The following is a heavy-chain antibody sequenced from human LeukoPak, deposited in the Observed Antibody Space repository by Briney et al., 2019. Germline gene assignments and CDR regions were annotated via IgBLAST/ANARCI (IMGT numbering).Heavy chain of an antibody. CDR1: GYTFTRYW. V-gene: IGHV5-51*01. Sequence: GESLKISCKGSGYTFTRYWIGWVRQMPGKGLEWIGHIYPTDSDVKYSPSFQGQVTISADKSLNTAYLQWSSLKASDTAMYYCARSQGYCSGGSCLQGDWFDPWGQGTLVTVSS. CDR3: ARSQGYCSGGSCLQGDWFDP. CDR2: IYPTDSDV. J-gene: IGHJ5*02. D-gene: IGHD2-15*01.